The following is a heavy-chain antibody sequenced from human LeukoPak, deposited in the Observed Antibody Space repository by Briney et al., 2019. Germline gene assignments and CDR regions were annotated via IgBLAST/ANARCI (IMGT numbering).Heavy chain of an antibody. CDR2: VFYNGAT. CDR3: ARGGRGPRLGH. CDR1: GGSISSSIYY. Sequence: SETLSLTSIVSGGSISSSIYYWAWVRQPPGKGLEWIGTVFYNGATQYSPSLKSRVTIAVDTSKNQFSLSLNSVTAADTAVYYCARGGRGPRLGHWRQGTTVTVSS. V-gene: IGHV4-39*07. J-gene: IGHJ6*02. D-gene: IGHD3-10*01.